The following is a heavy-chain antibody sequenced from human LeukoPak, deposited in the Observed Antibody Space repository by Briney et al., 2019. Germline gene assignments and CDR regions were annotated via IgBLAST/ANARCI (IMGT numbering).Heavy chain of an antibody. CDR2: ISTNGGST. D-gene: IGHD6-13*01. V-gene: IGHV3-23*01. CDR3: VKGSAGSRPYYFDY. CDR1: GFTFSSYA. Sequence: GVSLRLSCTASGFTFSSYAMSWVRQATGEGLEWVSAISTNGGSTHFPDSVKVRLPITRDNSNNTLSLEMHSLRPEDTAVYYCVKGSAGSRPYYFDYWGQGTLLTVSS. J-gene: IGHJ4*02.